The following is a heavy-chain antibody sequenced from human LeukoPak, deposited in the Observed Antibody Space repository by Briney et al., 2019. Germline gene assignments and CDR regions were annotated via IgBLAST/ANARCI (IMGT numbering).Heavy chain of an antibody. J-gene: IGHJ6*03. CDR2: INWNGGST. CDR3: ARSNPLAARYYMDV. Sequence: PGGSLRLSCAASGFTFDGYGMSWVRQAPGKGLEWVSGINWNGGSTGYADSVKGRFTISRDNAKNSLYLQMDSLRAEDTALYYCARSNPLAARYYMDVWGKGTTATVSS. V-gene: IGHV3-20*04. CDR1: GFTFDGYG. D-gene: IGHD6-6*01.